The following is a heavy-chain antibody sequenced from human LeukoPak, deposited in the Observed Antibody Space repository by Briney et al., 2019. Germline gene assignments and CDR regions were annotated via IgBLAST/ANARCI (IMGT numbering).Heavy chain of an antibody. CDR2: IIPIFGTA. J-gene: IGHJ4*02. CDR1: GGTFSSYA. Sequence: SVKVSCKASGGTFSSYAISWVRQAPGQGLEWMGGIIPIFGTANYAQKFQGRVTITTDESTCTAYMELSSLRSEDTAVYYCARGRRYYDSSGYQAPLDYWGQGTLVTVSS. V-gene: IGHV1-69*05. D-gene: IGHD3-22*01. CDR3: ARGRRYYDSSGYQAPLDY.